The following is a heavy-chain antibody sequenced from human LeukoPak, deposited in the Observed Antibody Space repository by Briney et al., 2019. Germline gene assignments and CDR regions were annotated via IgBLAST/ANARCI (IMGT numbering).Heavy chain of an antibody. J-gene: IGHJ4*02. CDR3: AKAARTTVTYSFDS. CDR2: IWYDGSNK. Sequence: SLRLSCAASGFTFSSYGMHWVRQAPGKGLEWVAVIWYDGSNKYYADSVKGRFTISRDNSKNTLYLQMNSLRAEDTAMYYCAKAARTTVTYSFDSWGQGTLVTVSS. V-gene: IGHV3-33*06. CDR1: GFTFSSYG. D-gene: IGHD4-17*01.